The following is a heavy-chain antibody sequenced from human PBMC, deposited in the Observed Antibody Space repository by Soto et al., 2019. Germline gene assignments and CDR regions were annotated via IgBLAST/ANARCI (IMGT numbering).Heavy chain of an antibody. CDR1: GFAFSSYW. CDR3: ARVGQGRYYFDY. CDR2: INGDGSTT. J-gene: IGHJ4*02. Sequence: EVHLVESGGGSVQPGGSLKLSCAGSGFAFSSYWIHWVRQVPGKWLVWVSRINGDGSTTSYADSVRGRFTISRDNAKDTLYLQMNSLRAEDTALYYCARVGQGRYYFDYWGQGTLVTVSS. V-gene: IGHV3-74*01.